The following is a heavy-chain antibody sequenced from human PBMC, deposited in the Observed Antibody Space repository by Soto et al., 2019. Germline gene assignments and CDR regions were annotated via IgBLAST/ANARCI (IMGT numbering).Heavy chain of an antibody. D-gene: IGHD2-2*01. V-gene: IGHV1-2*04. CDR1: GYTFTGYY. CDR3: ARDRDSTRCDAFDI. J-gene: IGHJ3*02. CDR2: INPNSGGT. Sequence: ASVKVSCKASGYTFTGYYMHWVRQAPGQGLEWMGWINPNSGGTNYAQKFQGWVTMTRDTSISTAYMELSRLRSDDTAVYYCARDRDSTRCDAFDIWGQGTMVTVSS.